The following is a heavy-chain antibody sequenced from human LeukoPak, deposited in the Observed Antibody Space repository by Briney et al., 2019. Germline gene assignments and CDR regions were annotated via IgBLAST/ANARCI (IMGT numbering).Heavy chain of an antibody. D-gene: IGHD3-3*01. CDR1: GYTFTSYG. CDR2: ISAYNGNT. J-gene: IGHJ6*03. CDR3: ATKTDITIFYYMDV. V-gene: IGHV1-18*01. Sequence: ASVKVSCKASGYTFTSYGISWVRQAPGQGLEWMGWISAYNGNTNYAQKLQGRVTMTRNTSISTAYMELSSLRSEDTAVYYCATKTDITIFYYMDVWGKGTTVTVSS.